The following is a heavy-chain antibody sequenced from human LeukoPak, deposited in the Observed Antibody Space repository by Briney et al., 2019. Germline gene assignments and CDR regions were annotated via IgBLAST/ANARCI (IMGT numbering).Heavy chain of an antibody. D-gene: IGHD4-17*01. Sequence: HPGGSLRLSCTASGFTFSSYGMHWVRQAPGKGLEWVAFIRYDGSNKYYADSVKGRFTISRDNSKNTLYLQMNSLRAEDTAVYYCAKGGDTDYGDYSPFAYWGQGTLVTVSS. CDR1: GFTFSSYG. J-gene: IGHJ4*02. CDR3: AKGGDTDYGDYSPFAY. V-gene: IGHV3-30*02. CDR2: IRYDGSNK.